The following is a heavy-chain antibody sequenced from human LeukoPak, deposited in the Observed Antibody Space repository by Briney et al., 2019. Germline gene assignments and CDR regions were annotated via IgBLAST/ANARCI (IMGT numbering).Heavy chain of an antibody. CDR1: GFTFSRYW. Sequence: PGGSLRLSCAASGFTFSRYWMSWVRQAPGKGMGWVANIKQDGSEKYYVDSVKGRFTISRDNAKNSLYLQMNSLRAEDTAVYYCASDRDYYDSSGYLFDYWGQGTLVTVSS. CDR2: IKQDGSEK. CDR3: ASDRDYYDSSGYLFDY. J-gene: IGHJ4*02. V-gene: IGHV3-7*01. D-gene: IGHD3-22*01.